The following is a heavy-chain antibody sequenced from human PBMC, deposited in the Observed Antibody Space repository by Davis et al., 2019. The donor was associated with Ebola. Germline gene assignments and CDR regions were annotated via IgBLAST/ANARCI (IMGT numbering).Heavy chain of an antibody. CDR2: ISSSSTNI. CDR1: GFRFATYT. J-gene: IGHJ6*04. CDR3: ARDTSCTTTSCYVHYSGLDV. D-gene: IGHD2-2*01. V-gene: IGHV3-21*05. Sequence: GGSLRLSCAASGFRFATYTMNWVRQAPGKGLEWISYISSSSTNIYYADSVKGRFTISRDNAKNSLYLQMNSLRGEDTAVYYCARDTSCTTTSCYVHYSGLDVWGKGTTVTVSS.